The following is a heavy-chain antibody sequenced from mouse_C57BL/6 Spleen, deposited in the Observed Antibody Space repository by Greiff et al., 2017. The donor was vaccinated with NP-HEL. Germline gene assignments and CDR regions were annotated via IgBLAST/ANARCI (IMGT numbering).Heavy chain of an antibody. CDR3: TITTVVADFDV. CDR1: GFNIKDYY. Sequence: EVKLMESGAELVRPGASVKLSCTASGFNIKDYYMHWVKQRPEQGLEWIGRIDPEDGDTEYAPKFQGKATMTADTSSNTAYLQLSSLTSEDTAVYYCTITTVVADFDVWGTGTTVTVSS. D-gene: IGHD1-1*01. CDR2: IDPEDGDT. J-gene: IGHJ1*03. V-gene: IGHV14-1*01.